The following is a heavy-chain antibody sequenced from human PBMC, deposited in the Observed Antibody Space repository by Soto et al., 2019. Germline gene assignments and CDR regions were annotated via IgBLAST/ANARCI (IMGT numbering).Heavy chain of an antibody. D-gene: IGHD1-26*01. Sequence: SETLSLTCTVSGGSISSYYWSWIRQPPGKGLEFIGYLYYTGSTNYNPSFKSRVTISVDTSKNQFSLKLSSVTAADTAVYYCARRWGDAFDIWGQGTMVTVSS. J-gene: IGHJ3*02. CDR3: ARRWGDAFDI. V-gene: IGHV4-59*01. CDR2: LYYTGST. CDR1: GGSISSYY.